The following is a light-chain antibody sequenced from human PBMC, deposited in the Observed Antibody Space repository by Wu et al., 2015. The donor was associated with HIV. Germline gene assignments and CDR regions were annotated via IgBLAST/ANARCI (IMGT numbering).Light chain of an antibody. CDR1: QSVSSSY. J-gene: IGKJ1*01. CDR2: GAS. Sequence: EIVLTQSPGTLSLAPGERATLSRRASQSVSSSYLAWYQQKPGQAPRLLIYGASSRATGIPDRFSGSGSGTDFTLTISRLEPEDFAVYYCQQYDTSPATFGQGTKVQIK. CDR3: QQYDTSPAT. V-gene: IGKV3-20*01.